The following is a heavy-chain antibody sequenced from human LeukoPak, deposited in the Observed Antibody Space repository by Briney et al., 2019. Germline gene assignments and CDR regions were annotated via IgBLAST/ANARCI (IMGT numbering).Heavy chain of an antibody. J-gene: IGHJ6*03. CDR3: AKDPRITKNYYYNYYMDV. V-gene: IGHV3-23*01. CDR2: ISGSGGST. D-gene: IGHD3-3*01. CDR1: GFTFNNYI. Sequence: GGSLRLSCAASGFTFNNYIMNWVRQAPGKRLEWVSAISGSGGSTNYVDSVKGRFTISRDNSKNTLYLQMNSLRAEDTALYYCAKDPRITKNYYYNYYMDVWGKGTTVTVSS.